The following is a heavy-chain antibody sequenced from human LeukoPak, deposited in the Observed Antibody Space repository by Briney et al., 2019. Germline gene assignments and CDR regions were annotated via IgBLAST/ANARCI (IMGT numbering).Heavy chain of an antibody. V-gene: IGHV4-4*07. CDR1: GGSISSYY. CDR3: SGDSPLVANDY. J-gene: IGHJ4*02. Sequence: PSETLSLTCTVSGGSISSYYWSWIRQPAGEGLEWIGRIYTSGSTNYNPSLKSRVTMSVDTSKNQFSLKLSSVTAADTAVDYCSGDSPLVANDYWGQGTLVTVSS. CDR2: IYTSGST. D-gene: IGHD4/OR15-4a*01.